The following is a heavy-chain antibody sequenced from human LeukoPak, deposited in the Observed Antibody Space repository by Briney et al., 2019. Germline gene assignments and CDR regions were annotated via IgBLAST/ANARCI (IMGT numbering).Heavy chain of an antibody. CDR1: GYTFTGYY. V-gene: IGHV1-69*13. CDR2: IIPIFGTA. D-gene: IGHD2-2*01. Sequence: GASVKVSCKASGYTFTGYYMHWVRQAPGQGLEWMGGIIPIFGTANYAQKFQGRVTITADESTSTAYMELSSLRSEDTAVYYCARDLGGGSSTSWQIRGYAGYWGQGTLVTVSS. CDR3: ARDLGGGSSTSWQIRGYAGY. J-gene: IGHJ4*02.